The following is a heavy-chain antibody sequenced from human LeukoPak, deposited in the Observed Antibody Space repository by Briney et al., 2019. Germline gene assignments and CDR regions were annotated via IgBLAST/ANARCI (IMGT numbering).Heavy chain of an antibody. J-gene: IGHJ4*02. Sequence: GGSQRLSCAASGFTFSSYWMSWVRQAPGKGLEWVANIKQDGSEKYYVDSVKGRFTISRDNAKNSLYLQMNSLRAEDTAVYYCAREGRAYDILTGYYKWEYYFDYWGQGTLVTVSS. D-gene: IGHD3-9*01. V-gene: IGHV3-7*03. CDR2: IKQDGSEK. CDR1: GFTFSSYW. CDR3: AREGRAYDILTGYYKWEYYFDY.